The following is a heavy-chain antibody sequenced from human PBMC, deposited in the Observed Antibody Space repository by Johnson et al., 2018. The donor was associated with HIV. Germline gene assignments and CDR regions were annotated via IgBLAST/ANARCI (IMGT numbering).Heavy chain of an antibody. D-gene: IGHD3-22*01. Sequence: QVQLVESGGGVVQPGRSLRLSCAASGFTFSSYAMHWVRQAPGKGLEWVAVISYDGSNKYYADSVKGRFTISRDNSKNTLYLQMNSLRAEDTAVYYCAKRSGSYAFDIWGQGTMVTVSS. CDR3: AKRSGSYAFDI. CDR2: ISYDGSNK. J-gene: IGHJ3*02. V-gene: IGHV3-30-3*02. CDR1: GFTFSSYA.